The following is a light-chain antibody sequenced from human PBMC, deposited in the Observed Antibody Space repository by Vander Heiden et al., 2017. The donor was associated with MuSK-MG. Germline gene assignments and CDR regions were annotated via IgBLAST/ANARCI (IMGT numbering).Light chain of an antibody. CDR2: RNN. J-gene: IGLJ3*02. CDR3: AAWDDSLSGWV. Sequence: QSVLTQPPSASGTPGQRVTISCSGSSSTIGSNYVYWYHQPPGTAPNLLIYRNNQRPSGVPDRVSGSKSGTSASLAISGLRSEDEADYYCAAWDDSLSGWVFGGGTKLTVL. V-gene: IGLV1-47*01. CDR1: SSTIGSNY.